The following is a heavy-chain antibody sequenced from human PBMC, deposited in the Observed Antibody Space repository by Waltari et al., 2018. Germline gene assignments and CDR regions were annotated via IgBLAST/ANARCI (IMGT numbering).Heavy chain of an antibody. CDR3: ARVPTTKYCSGGSCYHFDY. Sequence: QVQLVQSGAEVKKPGSSVNVSCKASGGSFSSYAISWVRQAPGQGLEWMGGIIPIFGTANYAQKFQGRVTITADESTSTAYMELSSLRSEDTAVYYCARVPTTKYCSGGSCYHFDYWGQGTLVTVSS. D-gene: IGHD2-15*01. CDR1: GGSFSSYA. J-gene: IGHJ4*02. V-gene: IGHV1-69*01. CDR2: IIPIFGTA.